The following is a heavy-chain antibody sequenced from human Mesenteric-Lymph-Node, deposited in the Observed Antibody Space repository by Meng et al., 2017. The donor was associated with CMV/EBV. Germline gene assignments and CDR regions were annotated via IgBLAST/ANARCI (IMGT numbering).Heavy chain of an antibody. CDR1: GGSISSYY. J-gene: IGHJ4*02. D-gene: IGHD3-3*01. CDR3: ARMRFLEWSHYFDY. CDR2: IYYSGSP. Sequence: SETLSLTCTVSGGSISSYYWSWIRQPPGKGPEWIGYIYYSGSPHYNPSLKSRVTISVDTSKNQFSLKLSSVTAADTAVYYCARMRFLEWSHYFDYWGQGTLVTVSS. V-gene: IGHV4-59*08.